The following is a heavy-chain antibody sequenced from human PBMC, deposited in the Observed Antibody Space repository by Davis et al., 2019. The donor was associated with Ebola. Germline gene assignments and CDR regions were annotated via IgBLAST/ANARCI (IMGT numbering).Heavy chain of an antibody. J-gene: IGHJ4*02. CDR2: IIPILGLA. Sequence: AASVKVSCKASGYTFTNYGITWVRQAPGQGLEWMGRIIPILGLATYAQKFQGRVTVTRDTSTSTVYMELSSLRSEDTAVYYCARGWDYWGQGTLVTVSS. CDR1: GYTFTNYG. CDR3: ARGWDY. D-gene: IGHD6-19*01. V-gene: IGHV1-69*04.